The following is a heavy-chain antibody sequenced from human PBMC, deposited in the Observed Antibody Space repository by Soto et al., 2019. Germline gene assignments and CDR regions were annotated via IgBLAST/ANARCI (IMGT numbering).Heavy chain of an antibody. V-gene: IGHV4-30-4*01. Sequence: QLHESGPGVVKPSETLSLTCTVSGDSINNNDYYWNWIRQTPGKGLEWIGYVYYSGSTYYIPSLTSRLSMSVDTSQNQYSLKLSSVTAADTAIYYCARMSYYYDKWYFDLWGRGTLVTVSS. J-gene: IGHJ2*01. D-gene: IGHD3-22*01. CDR2: VYYSGST. CDR3: ARMSYYYDKWYFDL. CDR1: GDSINNNDYY.